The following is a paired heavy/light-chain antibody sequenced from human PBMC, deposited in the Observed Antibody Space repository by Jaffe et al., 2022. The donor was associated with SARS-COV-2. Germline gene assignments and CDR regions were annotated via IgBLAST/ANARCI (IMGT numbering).Light chain of an antibody. CDR3: QQSYSPPWT. Sequence: DIQMTQAPSSLSASLGDRVTITCRASQNINSYLNWYQQKPGKAPKLLIYATSSLQSGVPSRFSGSGSGTDFTLTISSLQPKDFATYYCQQSYSPPWTFGQGTQVEIK. CDR2: ATS. J-gene: IGKJ1*01. V-gene: IGKV1-39*01. CDR1: QNINSY.
Heavy chain of an antibody. Sequence: QVQLVQSGAEMKKPGSSVRVSCKTSGDTFSSYTISWVRQAPGQGLEWMGRIIPVLDIANYAQKFQGRLTITVDKSTSTAYMELSSLRSDDTAVYYCARDRPSSVWASSRGNPEDNWFDPWGQGTLVTVSS. CDR3: ARDRPSSVWASSRGNPEDNWFDP. CDR2: IIPVLDIA. V-gene: IGHV1-69*08. CDR1: GDTFSSYT. J-gene: IGHJ5*02. D-gene: IGHD3-22*01.